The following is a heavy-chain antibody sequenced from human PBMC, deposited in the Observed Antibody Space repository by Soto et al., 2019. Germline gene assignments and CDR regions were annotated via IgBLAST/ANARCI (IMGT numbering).Heavy chain of an antibody. V-gene: IGHV3-7*01. D-gene: IGHD2-2*01. CDR1: GFTFSTNW. CDR2: IKEDGSEE. Sequence: EVQLVQSGGDLVQPGGSLRLSCVASGFTFSTNWRTWVRQAPGMGLEWVAGIKEDGSEEVYVDSVKGRFSISRDNAKTSLYLQLNSLRAEDTAVYYCATAISSPFSNFDYWGQGSLVTVSS. J-gene: IGHJ4*02. CDR3: ATAISSPFSNFDY.